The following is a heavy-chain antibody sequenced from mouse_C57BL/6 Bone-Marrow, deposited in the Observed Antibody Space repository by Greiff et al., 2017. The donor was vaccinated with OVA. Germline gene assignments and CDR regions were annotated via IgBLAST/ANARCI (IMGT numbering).Heavy chain of an antibody. CDR1: GYTFTSYG. V-gene: IGHV1-81*01. D-gene: IGHD2-1*01. CDR2: IYPRSGNT. CDR3: ARGDYGSRYAMDY. Sequence: LVESGAELARPGASVKLSCKASGYTFTSYGISWVKQRTGQGLEWIGEIYPRSGNTYYNEKFKGKATLTADKSSSTAYMELRSLTSEDSAVYFCARGDYGSRYAMDYWGQGTSVTVSS. J-gene: IGHJ4*01.